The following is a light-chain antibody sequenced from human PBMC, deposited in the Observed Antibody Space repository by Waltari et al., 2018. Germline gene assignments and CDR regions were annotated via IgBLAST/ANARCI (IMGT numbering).Light chain of an antibody. J-gene: IGLJ3*02. Sequence: QSVLTQPPSASGTPGQRVTISCSGSPSNIGANLVYWYQQLPGTAPKLLIYSDNQRPSGVPDRFSDSKSGTSASLASSGLRSEDEADYYCAAWDDRVRGRVFGGGTKLTVL. CDR3: AAWDDRVRGRV. V-gene: IGLV1-47*02. CDR2: SDN. CDR1: PSNIGANL.